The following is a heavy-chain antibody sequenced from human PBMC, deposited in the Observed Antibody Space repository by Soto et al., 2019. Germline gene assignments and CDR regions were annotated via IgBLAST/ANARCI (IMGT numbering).Heavy chain of an antibody. CDR2: ISGSTGKT. J-gene: IGHJ6*02. Sequence: EVQVLESGGGLVQPGGSLRLSCAASGFTFRTYAMSWVRQAPGKGLEWVSVISGSTGKTYYADSVKARFTISRDNSKNTLSLQMNSLRGEDTAVYFCAKNRGSGSPYYYNMEVWGQGTMVTVSS. CDR1: GFTFRTYA. D-gene: IGHD3-10*01. CDR3: AKNRGSGSPYYYNMEV. V-gene: IGHV3-23*01.